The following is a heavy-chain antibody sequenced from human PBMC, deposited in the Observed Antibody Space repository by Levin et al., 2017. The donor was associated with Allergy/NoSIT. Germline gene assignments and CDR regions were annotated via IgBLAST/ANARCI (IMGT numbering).Heavy chain of an antibody. J-gene: IGHJ4*02. Sequence: GGSLRLSCKGSGYSFTSYWIGWVRQMPGKGLEWMGIIYPGDSDTRYSPSFQGQVTISADKSISTAYLQWSSLKASDTAMYYCARRFEQGRGWYVPDYWGQGTLVTVSS. V-gene: IGHV5-51*01. CDR1: GYSFTSYW. CDR3: ARRFEQGRGWYVPDY. D-gene: IGHD6-19*01. CDR2: IYPGDSDT.